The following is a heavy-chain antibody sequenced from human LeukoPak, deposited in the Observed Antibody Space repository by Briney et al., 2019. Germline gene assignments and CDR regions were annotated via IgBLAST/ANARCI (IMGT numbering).Heavy chain of an antibody. Sequence: GGSLRLSCAASGFTLRDNFMSWIRQAPVQGLEWVAYSSTSGSTTFYGDSVKGRFTISRDNAKNSVFLEMNSLRADDTAVYYCVREGLTGYFDAWGQGTLVTVSS. D-gene: IGHD6-25*01. CDR3: VREGLTGYFDA. J-gene: IGHJ5*02. CDR2: SSTSGSTT. V-gene: IGHV3-11*01. CDR1: GFTLRDNF.